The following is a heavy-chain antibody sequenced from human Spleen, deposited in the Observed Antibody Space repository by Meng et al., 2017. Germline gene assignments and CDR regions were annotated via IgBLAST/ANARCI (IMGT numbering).Heavy chain of an antibody. CDR2: IYSGGST. CDR1: GFTVSSNY. Sequence: VQLGGMGGGSRRPGGSLGPSCAASGFTVSSNYMSWVRQAPGKGLEWVSVIYSGGSTYYADSVKGRFTISRDNSKNTLYLQMNSLRAEDTAVYYCARDQGGENGFDYWGQGTLVTVSS. CDR3: ARDQGGENGFDY. D-gene: IGHD7-27*01. J-gene: IGHJ4*02. V-gene: IGHV3-53*02.